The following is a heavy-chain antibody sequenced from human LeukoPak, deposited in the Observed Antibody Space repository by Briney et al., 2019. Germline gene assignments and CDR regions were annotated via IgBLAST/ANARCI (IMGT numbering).Heavy chain of an antibody. CDR1: GGSISSYY. V-gene: IGHV4-59*01. CDR2: IYYSGST. J-gene: IGHJ6*02. D-gene: IGHD2-2*01. CDR3: ARGMRCSSTSCYVLTYGMDV. Sequence: PSETLSLTCTVSGGSISSYYWSWIRQPPGKGLEWIGYIYYSGSTNYNPSLKSRVTISVDTSKNQFSLKLSSVTAADTAVYYCARGMRCSSTSCYVLTYGMDVWGQGTTVTVSS.